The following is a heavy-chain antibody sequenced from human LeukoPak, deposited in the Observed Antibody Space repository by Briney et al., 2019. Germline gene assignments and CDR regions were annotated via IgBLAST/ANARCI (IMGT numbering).Heavy chain of an antibody. D-gene: IGHD6-6*01. Sequence: GGSLRLSCAASGFTFSSYGMHWVRQAPGKGLEWVAFIRYDGSNKYYADSVKGRFTISRDNSKNTLYLQMNSLRAEDTAVYYCAKGKYQYSSSSPFDYWGQGTLVTVSS. CDR2: IRYDGSNK. J-gene: IGHJ4*02. CDR1: GFTFSSYG. CDR3: AKGKYQYSSSSPFDY. V-gene: IGHV3-30*02.